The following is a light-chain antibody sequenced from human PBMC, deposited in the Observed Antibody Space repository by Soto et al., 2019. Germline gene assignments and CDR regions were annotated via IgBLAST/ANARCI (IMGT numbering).Light chain of an antibody. Sequence: QSFLTQPASVSGSPGQSITISCTGTSGDVGGYNFVSWYQQHPGRAPKLLIYEVSRRPSGVSNRFSGSKSGDTASLTISGLQAEDEADYYCYSYRGYYTRVFGTGTKVTVL. CDR2: EVS. CDR1: SGDVGGYNF. CDR3: YSYRGYYTRV. V-gene: IGLV2-14*01. J-gene: IGLJ1*01.